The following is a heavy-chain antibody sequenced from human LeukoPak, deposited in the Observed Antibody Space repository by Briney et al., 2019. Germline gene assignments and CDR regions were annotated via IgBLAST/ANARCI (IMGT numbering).Heavy chain of an antibody. Sequence: SETLSLTCSVSGASISSHYWSWIRQPPGKGLEWIGYIHYSGSTYYNPSLKSRVTISADTSKNQFSLKLSSVTAADTAEYYCAREVRRDGSGKPTRRFDYWGQGTLVTVSS. D-gene: IGHD3-10*01. CDR2: IHYSGST. V-gene: IGHV4-59*11. CDR3: AREVRRDGSGKPTRRFDY. CDR1: GASISSHY. J-gene: IGHJ4*02.